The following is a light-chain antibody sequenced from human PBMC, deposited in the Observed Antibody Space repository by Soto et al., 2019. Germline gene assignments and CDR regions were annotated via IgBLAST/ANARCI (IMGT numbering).Light chain of an antibody. J-gene: IGLJ2*01. CDR3: CSYAGSYTLVV. V-gene: IGLV2-11*01. CDR1: SSDVGGYNY. Sequence: QSALTQPRSVPGSPGQSVTISCTGTSSDVGGYNYVSWYQQHPGKAPKLMIYDVSKRPSGVPDRFSGSKSGNTASLTISGLQAEDEADYYCCSYAGSYTLVVFGGGTKVTVL. CDR2: DVS.